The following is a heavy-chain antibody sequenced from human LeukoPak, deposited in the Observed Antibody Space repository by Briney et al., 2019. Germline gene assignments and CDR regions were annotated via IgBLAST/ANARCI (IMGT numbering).Heavy chain of an antibody. Sequence: GGSLRLSCAASGFTFSSYGMHWVRQAPGKGLEWVAVIWYDGSNKYYADSVKGRFTISRDNSKNTLYLQMNSLRAEDTAVYYCARGSITMVRGVSPLDYWGQGTLVTVSS. CDR2: IWYDGSNK. CDR1: GFTFSSYG. J-gene: IGHJ4*02. V-gene: IGHV3-33*01. CDR3: ARGSITMVRGVSPLDY. D-gene: IGHD3-10*01.